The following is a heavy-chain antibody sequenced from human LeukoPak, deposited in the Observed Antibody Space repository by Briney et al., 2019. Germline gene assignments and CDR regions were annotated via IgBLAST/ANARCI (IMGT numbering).Heavy chain of an antibody. CDR2: IYTSGST. CDR3: ARDGFVALICSSTSCYAGNAFDI. Sequence: LETLSLTCTVSGGSISSYYWSWIRQPAGKGLEWIGRIYTSGSTNYNPSLKSRVTMSVDTSKNQFSLKLSSVTAADTAVYYCARDGFVALICSSTSCYAGNAFDIWGQGTMVTVSS. D-gene: IGHD2-2*01. CDR1: GGSISSYY. J-gene: IGHJ3*02. V-gene: IGHV4-4*07.